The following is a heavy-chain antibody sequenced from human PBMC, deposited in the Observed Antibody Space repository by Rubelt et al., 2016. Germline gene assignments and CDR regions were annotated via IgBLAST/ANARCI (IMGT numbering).Heavy chain of an antibody. CDR2: IDPSDSYT. Sequence: EVQLVQSGAEVKKPGESLKISCQGTGYSSSTYWINWLRQMPGKGLEWLGRIDPSDSYTNYSPAFQGQGTISADKAISTAYLQWSSLKASDTAMYYCARHAGDGGNSEDWFDPWGQGTLVTVSS. D-gene: IGHD4-23*01. V-gene: IGHV5-10-1*01. J-gene: IGHJ5*02. CDR3: ARHAGDGGNSEDWFDP. CDR1: GYSSSTYW.